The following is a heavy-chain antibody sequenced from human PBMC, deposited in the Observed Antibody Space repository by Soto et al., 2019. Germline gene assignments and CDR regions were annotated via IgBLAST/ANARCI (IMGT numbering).Heavy chain of an antibody. CDR2: MNPNSGEP. Sequence: QEQLVQSGAEVKKPGASVKVSCKTSGYTFTDYDINWVRQATGHGLEWIGWMNPNSGEPGYAQKSQGSLTMTRSVSLSTAYLELSSLSSEYTAVYYCARVAMSARPRWYNWFDPWGQGTLVTVSS. J-gene: IGHJ5*02. D-gene: IGHD2-21*01. CDR1: GYTFTDYD. CDR3: ARVAMSARPRWYNWFDP. V-gene: IGHV1-8*02.